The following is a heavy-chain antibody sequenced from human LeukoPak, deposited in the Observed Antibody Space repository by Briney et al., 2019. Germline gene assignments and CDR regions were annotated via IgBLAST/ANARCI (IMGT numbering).Heavy chain of an antibody. CDR3: ARRGYDSSGYYHNY. Sequence: SETLSLTCTVSGGSISSSSYYWGWIRQPPGKGLEWIGSIYYSGSTYYNPTLKSRVTISVDTSKNQFSLKLSSVTAADTAVYYCARRGYDSSGYYHNYWGQGTLVTVSS. CDR1: GGSISSSSYY. D-gene: IGHD3-22*01. V-gene: IGHV4-39*01. J-gene: IGHJ4*02. CDR2: IYYSGST.